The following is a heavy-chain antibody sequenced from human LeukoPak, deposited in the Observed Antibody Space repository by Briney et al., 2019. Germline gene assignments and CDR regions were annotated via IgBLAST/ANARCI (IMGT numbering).Heavy chain of an antibody. CDR2: ISSSGSAI. Sequence: PGGSLRLSCAASGFTFSDYYMSWIRQAPGKGLEWVSYISSSGSAIYYADSVKGRFTISRDNAKNSLYLQMNSLRAEDTAVYYCARDSGYSSSWYQDTFDIWGQGTMVTVSS. J-gene: IGHJ3*02. V-gene: IGHV3-11*01. D-gene: IGHD6-13*01. CDR1: GFTFSDYY. CDR3: ARDSGYSSSWYQDTFDI.